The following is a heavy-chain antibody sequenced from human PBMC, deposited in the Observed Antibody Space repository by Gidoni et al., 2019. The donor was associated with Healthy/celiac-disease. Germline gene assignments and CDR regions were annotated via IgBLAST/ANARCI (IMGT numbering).Heavy chain of an antibody. CDR2: IAYDGSNK. CDR3: ARDRAYYYGSGSYYRGYYYYGMDV. V-gene: IGHV3-30-3*01. D-gene: IGHD3-10*01. Sequence: QVQLVESGGGVVQPGRSLRLSCAASGFTFSSYAMHWVRQAPGKGLAWVAVIAYDGSNKYYADSVKGRFTISRDNSKNTLYLQMNSLRAEDTAVYYCARDRAYYYGSGSYYRGYYYYGMDVWGQGTTVTVSS. J-gene: IGHJ6*02. CDR1: GFTFSSYA.